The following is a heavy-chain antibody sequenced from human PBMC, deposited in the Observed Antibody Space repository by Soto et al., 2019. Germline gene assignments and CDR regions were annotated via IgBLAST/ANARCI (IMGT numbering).Heavy chain of an antibody. D-gene: IGHD3-10*01. CDR2: INAGNGNT. CDR3: ASGYYGSGSPFDH. Sequence: ASVKVSCKASGYTFTSYAMHWVRQAPGQRLEWMGWINAGNGNTKYSQKFQGRVTITRDTSASTGYMELSSLRSEDTSVYYCASGYYGSGSPFDHWGQGTLVTVSS. CDR1: GYTFTSYA. J-gene: IGHJ4*02. V-gene: IGHV1-3*01.